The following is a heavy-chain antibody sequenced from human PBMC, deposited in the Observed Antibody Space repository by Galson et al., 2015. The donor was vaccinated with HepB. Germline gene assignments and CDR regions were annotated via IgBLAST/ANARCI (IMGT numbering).Heavy chain of an antibody. CDR2: IIPIFQMA. CDR3: GRVKLRAPLGYCTTINCYPLSDYYQFGIDV. J-gene: IGHJ6*02. CDR1: GGVFSSYA. V-gene: IGHV1-69*13. D-gene: IGHD2-21*01. Sequence: SVKVSCKASGGVFSSYAITWVRQAPGQGPEWMGGIIPIFQMANYAQTFQGRVTITADESTRTAYMELSSLRSEDSAVYYCGRVKLRAPLGYCTTINCYPLSDYYQFGIDVWGQGTTVTVSS.